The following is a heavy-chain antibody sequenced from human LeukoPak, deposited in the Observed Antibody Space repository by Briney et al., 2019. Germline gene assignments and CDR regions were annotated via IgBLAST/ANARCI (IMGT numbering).Heavy chain of an antibody. CDR1: GFTFSSYS. CDR3: ASPYNSRWYELCY. CDR2: ISSSSSYI. J-gene: IGHJ4*02. V-gene: IGHV3-21*01. Sequence: GGSLRLSWAASGFTFSSYSMNWVRQAPGKGLEWVSSISSSSSYIYYADSVKGRFTIARDNAKKSLYLQMNSLRAEDTAVYYCASPYNSRWYELCYWGQGTLVTVSS. D-gene: IGHD6-13*01.